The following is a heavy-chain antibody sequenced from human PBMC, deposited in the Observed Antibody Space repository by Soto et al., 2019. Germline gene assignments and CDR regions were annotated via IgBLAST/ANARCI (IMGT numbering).Heavy chain of an antibody. J-gene: IGHJ6*02. V-gene: IGHV4-4*07. CDR1: GGSIRTIY. D-gene: IGHD2-15*01. CDR2: IHTSGSS. Sequence: QVQLQESGPGLVKPSETLSLRCSVSGGSIRTIYWTWVRQAAGKGLEWIGRIHTSGSSSYNPSLERRVSMSIDTPTNQFSLKLKSVTVADTAVYFCARESRDSGDGLDVWGQGTAVTVSS. CDR3: ARESRDSGDGLDV.